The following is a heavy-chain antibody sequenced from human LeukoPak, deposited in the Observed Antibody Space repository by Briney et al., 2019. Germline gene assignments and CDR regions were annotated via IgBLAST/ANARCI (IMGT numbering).Heavy chain of an antibody. D-gene: IGHD6-6*01. J-gene: IGHJ4*02. CDR3: ARFGRSSRYYFDY. CDR1: GFTFSSYS. Sequence: GGSLRLACAASGFTFSSYSMNWVRQAPGKGLEWVSSMSSSSSYIYYADSVKGRFTISRDNAKNSLYLQINSLRAEDTAVYYCARFGRSSRYYFDYWGQGALVTVSS. V-gene: IGHV3-21*01. CDR2: MSSSSSYI.